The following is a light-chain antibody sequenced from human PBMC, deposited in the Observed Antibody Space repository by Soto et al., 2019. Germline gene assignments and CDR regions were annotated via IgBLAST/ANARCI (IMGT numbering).Light chain of an antibody. V-gene: IGLV2-14*01. CDR1: SSDDGAYNY. CDR3: TAVTTRDPHV. CDR2: DVS. J-gene: IGLJ1*01. Sequence: QSALTQPTSVSGSPRQSIAISCTGTSSDDGAYNYVSWYLQYPGKAPKLVIFDVSFRPSGGSNRFSASTSGNTASLTISGLQAEFVADYACTAVTTRDPHVFVT.